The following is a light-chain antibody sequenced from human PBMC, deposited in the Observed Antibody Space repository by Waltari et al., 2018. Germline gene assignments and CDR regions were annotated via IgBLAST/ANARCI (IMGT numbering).Light chain of an antibody. CDR2: EDN. CDR3: YSTGGGGEHRGV. Sequence: SHELTQPPSVSVPPGQTARITCSGDILPKKYVYWFQQKSGLAPVLVVYEDNKRPSGTPERICDSGSGTMATLTISGAQEEDEADYYCYSTGGGGEHRGVFGGGTKMTVL. J-gene: IGLJ3*02. V-gene: IGLV3-10*01. CDR1: ILPKKY.